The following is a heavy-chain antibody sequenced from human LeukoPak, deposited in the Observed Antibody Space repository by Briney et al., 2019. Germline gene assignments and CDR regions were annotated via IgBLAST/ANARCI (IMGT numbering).Heavy chain of an antibody. CDR3: ARHVSGSYYIYFDY. D-gene: IGHD1-26*01. J-gene: IGHJ4*02. CDR2: IYYSGST. Sequence: KPSETLSPTCTVSGGSISSYYWSWIRQPPGKGLEWVGYIYYSGSTNYNPSLKSRVTISVDTSKNQFSLKLSSVTAADTAVYYCARHVSGSYYIYFDYWGQGTLVTVSS. CDR1: GGSISSYY. V-gene: IGHV4-59*08.